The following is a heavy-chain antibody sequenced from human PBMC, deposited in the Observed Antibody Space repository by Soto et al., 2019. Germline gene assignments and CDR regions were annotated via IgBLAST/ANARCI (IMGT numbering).Heavy chain of an antibody. CDR2: IYAGGNT. V-gene: IGHV3-53*01. J-gene: IGHJ4*02. CDR3: ARVTTFYDILTSSYALNYFDY. Sequence: SXESLRLSCAASGFSFTSNYMTWVRQAPGKGLECVSVIYAGGNTYYPDSVKGRFTIPSDNSKNTLFLQMNNLRAEDTAVYYCARVTTFYDILTSSYALNYFDYWGQGTRVTVSS. D-gene: IGHD3-9*01. CDR1: GFSFTSNY.